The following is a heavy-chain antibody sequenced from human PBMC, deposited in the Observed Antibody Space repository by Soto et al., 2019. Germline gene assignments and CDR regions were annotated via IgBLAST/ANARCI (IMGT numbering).Heavy chain of an antibody. CDR2: IYYSGST. Sequence: PSETLSLTCTVSGGSISSSSYYWGWIRQPPGKGLEWIGSIYYSGSTYYNPSLKSRVTISVDTSKNQFSLKLSSVAAADTAVYYCAGHSLGYCSGGSCYRYYYYYYGMDVWGQGTTVTVSS. CDR3: AGHSLGYCSGGSCYRYYYYYYGMDV. CDR1: GGSISSSSYY. V-gene: IGHV4-39*01. J-gene: IGHJ6*02. D-gene: IGHD2-15*01.